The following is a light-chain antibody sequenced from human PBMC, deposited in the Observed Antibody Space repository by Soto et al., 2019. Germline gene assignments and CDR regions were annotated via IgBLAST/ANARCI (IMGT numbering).Light chain of an antibody. V-gene: IGKV4-1*01. CDR2: WAS. Sequence: DIVMTQSPDSLAVSLGERATINCKSSQSVLYSSNNKKYLAWYQQKPGQPPKLLIYWASTRESGVPDRFSGSGSGTDFTLTISSLQAEDVAVYYCQQSYSTPQTFGQGTKLEIK. CDR1: QSVLYSSNNKKY. J-gene: IGKJ2*01. CDR3: QQSYSTPQT.